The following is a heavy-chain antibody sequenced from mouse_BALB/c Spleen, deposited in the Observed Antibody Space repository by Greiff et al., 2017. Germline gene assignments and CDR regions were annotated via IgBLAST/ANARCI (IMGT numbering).Heavy chain of an antibody. CDR1: GFTFTDYY. V-gene: IGHV7-3*02. CDR3: ARDKDYYGSSSYYFDY. J-gene: IGHJ2*01. D-gene: IGHD1-1*01. Sequence: EVMLVESGGGLVQPGGSLRLSCATSGFTFTDYYMSWVRQPPGKALEWLGFIRNKANGYTTEYSASVKGRFTISRDNSQSILYLQMNTLRAEDSATYYCARDKDYYGSSSYYFDYWGQGTTLTVSS. CDR2: IRNKANGYTT.